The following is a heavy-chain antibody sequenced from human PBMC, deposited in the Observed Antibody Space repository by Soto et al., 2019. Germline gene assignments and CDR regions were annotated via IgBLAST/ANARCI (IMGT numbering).Heavy chain of an antibody. V-gene: IGHV3-23*01. J-gene: IGHJ6*02. CDR1: GFTFSSYA. CDR2: ISGSGGST. D-gene: IGHD6-6*01. Sequence: GGSLRLSCAASGFTFSSYAMSWVRQAPGKGLEWVSAISGSGGSTYYADSVKGRFTISRDNSKNTLYLQMNSLGAEDTAVYYCAKVGEPRYSSSSALPRGENWHYYYGMDVWGQGTTVTVSS. CDR3: AKVGEPRYSSSSALPRGENWHYYYGMDV.